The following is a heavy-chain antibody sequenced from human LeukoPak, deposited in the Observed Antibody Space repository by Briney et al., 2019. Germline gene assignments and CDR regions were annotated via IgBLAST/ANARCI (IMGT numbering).Heavy chain of an antibody. CDR2: INPNSGGT. J-gene: IGHJ6*03. D-gene: IGHD5-18*01. CDR1: GGTFSSYA. V-gene: IGHV1-2*02. CDR3: AREGVQRGYSYGTYYYYYMDI. Sequence: GASVKVSCKASGGTFSSYAISWVRQAPGQGLEWMGWINPNSGGTNYAQKFQGRVTMTRDTSISTAYMELSRLRSDDTAVYYCAREGVQRGYSYGTYYYYYMDIWGKGTTVTVSS.